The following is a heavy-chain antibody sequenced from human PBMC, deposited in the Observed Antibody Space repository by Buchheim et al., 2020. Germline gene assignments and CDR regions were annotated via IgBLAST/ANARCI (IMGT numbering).Heavy chain of an antibody. J-gene: IGHJ6*02. CDR1: GFTFSSYE. V-gene: IGHV3-48*03. D-gene: IGHD1-26*01. Sequence: EVQLVESGGGLVQPGGSLRLSCAASGFTFSSYEMNWVRQAPGKGLEWVSYISSSGSTIYYAVSVKGRFTISRANAKHSLYLQMNSLRAEDTAVYYCARVPSGSYYYYYGMDVWGQGTT. CDR2: ISSSGSTI. CDR3: ARVPSGSYYYYYGMDV.